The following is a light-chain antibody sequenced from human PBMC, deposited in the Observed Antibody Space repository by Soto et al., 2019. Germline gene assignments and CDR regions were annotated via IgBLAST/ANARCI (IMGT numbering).Light chain of an antibody. V-gene: IGKV1-33*01. CDR1: QDISNY. Sequence: DIQMTPSPSSLSASVGDRVTITCQASQDISNYLNWYQQKPGKAPKLLIYDASNLETGVPSRFSGSGSGTDFTFTINSLQPEDIATYYCQQYDNLPITFGGGTKVEIK. J-gene: IGKJ4*01. CDR2: DAS. CDR3: QQYDNLPIT.